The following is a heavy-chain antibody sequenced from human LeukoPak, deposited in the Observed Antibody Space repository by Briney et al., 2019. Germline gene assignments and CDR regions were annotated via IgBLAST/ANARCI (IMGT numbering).Heavy chain of an antibody. CDR3: ARATKQLEVIY. J-gene: IGHJ4*02. V-gene: IGHV4-61*02. CDR2: IYISGST. D-gene: IGHD2-21*01. CDR1: GDSISSNNYY. Sequence: SETLSLTCTVSGDSISSNNYYWNWIRQPAGKGLEWIGRIYISGSTNYNPSLKSRVSISLDTSKNQFSLKLSSVTAADTAVYFCARATKQLEVIYWGQGTLVTVSS.